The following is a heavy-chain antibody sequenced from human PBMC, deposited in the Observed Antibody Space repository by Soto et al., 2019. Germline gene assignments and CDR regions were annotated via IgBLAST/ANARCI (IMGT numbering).Heavy chain of an antibody. CDR1: GYTFTSYG. V-gene: IGHV1-18*01. CDR2: ISAYNGNT. J-gene: IGHJ6*02. D-gene: IGHD3-3*01. Sequence: ASVKVSCKASGYTFTSYGISWVRQAPGQGLEWMGWISAYNGNTNYAQKLQGRVTMTTDTSTSTAYMELRSLRSDDTAVYYCARDSYYDFWSGYYTTYYYYYGMDVWGQGTTVTVSS. CDR3: ARDSYYDFWSGYYTTYYYYYGMDV.